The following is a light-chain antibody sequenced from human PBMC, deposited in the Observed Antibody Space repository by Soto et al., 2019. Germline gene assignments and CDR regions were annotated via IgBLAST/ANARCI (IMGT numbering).Light chain of an antibody. CDR1: QYVRNK. Sequence: IVRTQSTATLSVSPAETATLSCRASQYVRNKVAWYQQKPGQAPSVLILGASTRATGVPARFSGSGSGTEFTLSISSLKSEDFAVDYCLQYHYWWTFGQGTKVDI. CDR2: GAS. V-gene: IGKV3-15*01. CDR3: LQYHYWWT. J-gene: IGKJ1*01.